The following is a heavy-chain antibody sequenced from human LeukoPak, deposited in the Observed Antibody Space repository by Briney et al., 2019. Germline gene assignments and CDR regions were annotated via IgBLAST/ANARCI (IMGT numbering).Heavy chain of an antibody. Sequence: ASVKVSCKASGYTFTGYYMHWLRQAPGQGLEWMGWINPNSGGTNYAQKFQGRVTMTRDTSISTAYMELSRLRSNDTAVYYCARAVGELSGYYYYYYMDVWGKGTMVTVSS. CDR3: ARAVGELSGYYYYYYMDV. CDR2: INPNSGGT. J-gene: IGHJ6*03. V-gene: IGHV1-2*02. CDR1: GYTFTGYY. D-gene: IGHD3-10*01.